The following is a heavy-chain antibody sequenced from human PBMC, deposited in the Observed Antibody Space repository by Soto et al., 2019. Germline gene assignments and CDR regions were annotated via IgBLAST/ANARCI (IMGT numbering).Heavy chain of an antibody. V-gene: IGHV3-7*05. CDR3: ARVPPARVGATPPDS. J-gene: IGHJ4*02. CDR1: GFTFSFYW. CDR2: IKHDGSEK. D-gene: IGHD1-26*01. Sequence: PGGSLRLSCAASGFTFSFYWMSWVRQAPGKGPEWVANIKHDGSEKYYADSVKGRLSISRDNAKNSLSLQMNRLRVEDTAVYFCARVPPARVGATPPDSWGQGTLVIVSS.